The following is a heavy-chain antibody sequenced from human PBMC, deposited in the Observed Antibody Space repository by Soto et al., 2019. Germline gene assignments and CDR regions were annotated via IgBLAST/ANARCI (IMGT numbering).Heavy chain of an antibody. CDR2: IIPILGIA. J-gene: IGHJ4*02. CDR3: ARDHCSGGSCYSSFDY. CDR1: GGTFSSYT. D-gene: IGHD2-15*01. Sequence: QVQLVQSGAEVKKPGSSVKVSCKASGGTFSSYTISWVRQAPGQGLEWMGRIIPILGIANYAQKFQGRVTITADKSTSTAYMELSSLRSEDTAVYYCARDHCSGGSCYSSFDYWGQGTLVTVSS. V-gene: IGHV1-69*08.